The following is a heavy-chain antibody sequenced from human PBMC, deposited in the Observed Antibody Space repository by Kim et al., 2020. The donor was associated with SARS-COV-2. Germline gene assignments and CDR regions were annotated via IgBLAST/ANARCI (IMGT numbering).Heavy chain of an antibody. V-gene: IGHV1-18*01. Sequence: QKLQGRVTMTTDTATSTAYMELRSLRSDDTAVYYCAREGGAMATIGELDYWGQGTLVTVSS. D-gene: IGHD5-12*01. J-gene: IGHJ4*02. CDR3: AREGGAMATIGELDY.